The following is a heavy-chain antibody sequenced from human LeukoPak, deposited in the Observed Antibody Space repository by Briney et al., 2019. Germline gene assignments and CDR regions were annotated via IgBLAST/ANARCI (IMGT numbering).Heavy chain of an antibody. V-gene: IGHV1-2*02. J-gene: IGHJ4*02. D-gene: IGHD6-13*01. CDR2: INPNSGGT. CDR1: GYTFTGYH. Sequence: ASVKVCCKASGYTFTGYHMHWVRQAPGQGLEWMGWINPNSGGTNYAQKFQGRVTMTRDTSISTAYMELSRLRSDDTAVYYCARHSSSYLDYWGQGGQGTLVTVSS. CDR3: ARHSSSYLDYWGQ.